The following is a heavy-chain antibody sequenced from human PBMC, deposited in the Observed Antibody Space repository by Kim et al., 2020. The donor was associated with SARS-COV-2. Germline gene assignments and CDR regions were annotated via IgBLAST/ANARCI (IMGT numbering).Heavy chain of an antibody. CDR1: GFTFSSYE. CDR2: ISSSGSTI. CDR3: ARDSHGDYYYYGMDV. Sequence: GGSLRLSCAASGFTFSSYEMNWVRQAPGKGLEWVSYISSSGSTIYYADSVKGRFTISRDNAKNSLYLQMNSLRAEDTAVYYCARDSHGDYYYYGMDVWGQGTTVTVSS. D-gene: IGHD4-17*01. J-gene: IGHJ6*02. V-gene: IGHV3-48*03.